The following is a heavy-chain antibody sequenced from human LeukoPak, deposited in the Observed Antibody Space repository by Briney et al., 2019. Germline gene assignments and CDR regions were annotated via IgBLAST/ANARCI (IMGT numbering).Heavy chain of an antibody. V-gene: IGHV3-66*01. Sequence: GGSLRLSCAASGFTVSSNYMSWVRQAPGGGLGWGSVIYSGGSTYYADSVKGRFTISRDNSKNTLYLQMNSRRAEDTAVYYCARGSGRFGELLSWGQGTLVTVSS. J-gene: IGHJ4*02. CDR2: IYSGGST. CDR1: GFTVSSNY. CDR3: ARGSGRFGELLS. D-gene: IGHD3-10*01.